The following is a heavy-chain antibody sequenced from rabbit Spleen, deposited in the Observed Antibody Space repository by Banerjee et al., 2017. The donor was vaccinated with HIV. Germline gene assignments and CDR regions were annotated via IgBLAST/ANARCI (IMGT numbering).Heavy chain of an antibody. CDR3: ARDSGTSFSTYGMAL. V-gene: IGHV1S40*01. CDR1: GFSFSSGYD. CDR2: IYAGSGSA. Sequence: QSLEESGGGLVKPGASLTLTCKASGFSFSSGYDMCWVRQAPGKGPEWIACIYAGSGSAYYATWAKGRFTISKTSSTTVTLQMTSLTAADTATYFCARDSGTSFSTYGMALWGPGTLVTVS. J-gene: IGHJ6*01. D-gene: IGHD8-1*01.